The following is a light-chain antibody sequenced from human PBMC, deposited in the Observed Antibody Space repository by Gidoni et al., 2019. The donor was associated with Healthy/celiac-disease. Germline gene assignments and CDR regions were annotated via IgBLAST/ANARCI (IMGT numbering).Light chain of an antibody. CDR2: GAS. CDR3: QQYNNWPPLT. Sequence: EIVMTPSPATLSVSPGERATLSCRAIRSVSSKFAWYQQKPAQAPSLHTYGASTRATGIPASFSGSGSGTELPLTISSLQSGDFAVYYCQQYNNWPPLTFGGGTKVEIK. J-gene: IGKJ4*01. V-gene: IGKV3-15*01. CDR1: RSVSSK.